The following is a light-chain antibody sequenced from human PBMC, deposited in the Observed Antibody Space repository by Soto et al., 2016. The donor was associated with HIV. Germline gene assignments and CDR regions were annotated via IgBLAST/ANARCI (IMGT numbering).Light chain of an antibody. CDR1: ALPRQY. Sequence: SYELTQPPSVSVSPGQTARITCSGDALPRQYAYWYQQKPGQAPMLVISTDNERPSGIPERFSGSSSGTTVTLIISGVQAEDEADYYCQSTDASGIYRVFGGGTKLTVL. V-gene: IGLV3-25*03. J-gene: IGLJ2*01. CDR3: QSTDASGIYRV. CDR2: TDN.